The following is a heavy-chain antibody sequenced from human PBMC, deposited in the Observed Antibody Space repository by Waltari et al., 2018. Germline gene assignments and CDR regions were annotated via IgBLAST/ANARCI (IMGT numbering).Heavy chain of an antibody. V-gene: IGHV4-34*01. CDR3: ARSIAAAGKRRKAWFDP. CDR1: GGSFSGYY. Sequence: QVRLQQWGAGLLKPSETLSLTCAVYGGSFSGYYWSWIRQPPGKGLEWIGEINHSGGTNYNPSLKSRVTISVDTSKNQFSLKLSSVTAADTAVYYCARSIAAAGKRRKAWFDPWGQGTLVTVSS. D-gene: IGHD6-13*01. CDR2: INHSGGT. J-gene: IGHJ5*02.